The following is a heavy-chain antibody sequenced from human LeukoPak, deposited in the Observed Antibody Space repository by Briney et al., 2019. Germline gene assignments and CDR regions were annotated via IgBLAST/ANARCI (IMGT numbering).Heavy chain of an antibody. CDR1: GGSLSSYY. J-gene: IGHJ4*02. V-gene: IGHV4-59*01. CDR3: TKELRYFDWYLDY. CDR2: IYYSGST. Sequence: SETLSLTCTVSGGSLSSYYWSWIRQPPGKGLEWIGYIYYSGSTNYNPSLKSRVTISVDTSKNQFSLKLSSVTAADTAVYYCTKELRYFDWYLDYWGQGTLVTVSS. D-gene: IGHD3-9*01.